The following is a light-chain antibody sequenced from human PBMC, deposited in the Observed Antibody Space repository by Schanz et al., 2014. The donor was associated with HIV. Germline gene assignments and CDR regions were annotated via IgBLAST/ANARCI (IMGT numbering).Light chain of an antibody. V-gene: IGKV3-15*01. CDR3: QQYGRY. Sequence: EIVMTQSPATLSVSPGERATLSCRASQSVSSNLAWYQQKPGQAPRLLIYGASTRATGIPARFSGSGSGTVFALTISSLQSEDCAVYYCQQYGRYFGPGTKVEIK. CDR2: GAS. J-gene: IGKJ3*01. CDR1: QSVSSN.